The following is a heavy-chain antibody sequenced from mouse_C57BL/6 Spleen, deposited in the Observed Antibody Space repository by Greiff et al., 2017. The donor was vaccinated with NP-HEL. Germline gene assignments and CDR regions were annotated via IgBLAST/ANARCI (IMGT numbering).Heavy chain of an antibody. CDR3: ARSIYYGNYEYYFDY. CDR2: IRNKANGYTT. CDR1: GFTFTDYY. Sequence: EVKVVESGGGLVQPGGSLSLSCAASGFTFTDYYMSWVRQPPGKALEWLGFIRNKANGYTTEYSASVKGRFTISRDNSQSILYLQMNALRAEDSATYYCARSIYYGNYEYYFDYWGQGTTLTVSS. J-gene: IGHJ2*01. D-gene: IGHD2-1*01. V-gene: IGHV7-3*01.